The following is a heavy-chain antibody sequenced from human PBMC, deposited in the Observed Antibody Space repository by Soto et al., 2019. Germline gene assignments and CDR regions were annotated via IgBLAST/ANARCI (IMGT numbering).Heavy chain of an antibody. J-gene: IGHJ6*02. CDR2: ISWNSGSI. D-gene: IGHD6-19*01. V-gene: IGHV3-9*01. Sequence: PGGSLRLSCAASGFTFDDYAMHWVRQAPGKGLEWVSGISWNSGSIGYADSVKGRFTISRDNAKNSLYLQMNSLRAEDTALYYCAKAPGIAVANGMDVWGQGTTVTVSS. CDR3: AKAPGIAVANGMDV. CDR1: GFTFDDYA.